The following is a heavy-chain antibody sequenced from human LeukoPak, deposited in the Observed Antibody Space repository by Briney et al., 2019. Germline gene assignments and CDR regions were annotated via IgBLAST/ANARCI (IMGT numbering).Heavy chain of an antibody. D-gene: IGHD1-26*01. J-gene: IGHJ4*02. CDR1: GGSISSSSYY. CDR2: IYCSGST. CDR3: AREWEWPDY. V-gene: IGHV4-39*07. Sequence: PSGTLSLTCTVSGGSISSSSYYWGWIRQPPGKGLEWIGSIYCSGSTYYIPSLKSRVTISVDTSKNQFSLKLSSVTAADTAVYYCAREWEWPDYWGQGTLVTVSS.